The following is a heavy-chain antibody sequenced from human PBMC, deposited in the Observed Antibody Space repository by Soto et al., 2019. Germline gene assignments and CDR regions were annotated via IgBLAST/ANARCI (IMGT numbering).Heavy chain of an antibody. CDR3: AKDDFTDRGNDYFDY. Sequence: PGGSQRLSCAAAGFSFTNFAVSWVRPETGKGLEWVAGIGASGDITWYADSVKGRLSISRDNSKNTLYLQLNSLRFEDTAVYYCAKDDFTDRGNDYFDYWGPGTLVTVS. J-gene: IGHJ4*02. CDR1: GFSFTNFA. CDR2: IGASGDIT. D-gene: IGHD2-15*01. V-gene: IGHV3-23*01.